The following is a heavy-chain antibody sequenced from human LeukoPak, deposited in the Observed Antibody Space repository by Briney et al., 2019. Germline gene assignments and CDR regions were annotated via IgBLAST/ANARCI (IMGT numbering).Heavy chain of an antibody. CDR3: ARDFYGGYLERRTLNDY. D-gene: IGHD4-23*01. J-gene: IGHJ4*02. CDR1: GGSISSSSYY. V-gene: IGHV3-48*01. CDR2: ISSSSGTI. Sequence: ETLSLTCTVSGGSISSSSYYWGWVRQAPGKGLEWVSYISSSSGTIYYADSVKGRFTISRDNAKNSLYLQMNSLRAEDTAVYYCARDFYGGYLERRTLNDYWGQGTLVTVSS.